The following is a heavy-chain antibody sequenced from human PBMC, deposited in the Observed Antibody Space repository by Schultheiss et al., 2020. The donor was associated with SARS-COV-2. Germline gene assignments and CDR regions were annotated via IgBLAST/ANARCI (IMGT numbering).Heavy chain of an antibody. D-gene: IGHD3-10*01. CDR2: IYWDDTK. CDR3: AHLWPRAFEI. V-gene: IGHV2-5*02. CDR1: GFSLSTSGVG. Sequence: SGPTLVKPTQTLTLTCTFSGFSLSTSGVGVGWIRQPPGKALEWLALIYWDDTKLYSPSLEARLTITKDTSKNQVVLTMANMDPVDTATYYCAHLWPRAFEIWGQGSLVTVSS. J-gene: IGHJ4*02.